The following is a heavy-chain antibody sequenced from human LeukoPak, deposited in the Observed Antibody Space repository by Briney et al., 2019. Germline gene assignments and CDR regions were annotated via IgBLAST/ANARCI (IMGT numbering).Heavy chain of an antibody. CDR1: GYTFTSYG. V-gene: IGHV1-18*01. CDR2: ISAYNGNT. Sequence: ASVKVSCKASGYTFTSYGISWVRQAPGQGLEWMGWISAYNGNTNYAQKLQGRVTMTTDTSTSTAYMELRSLRSDDTAVYYWGRVGVPAASYYMDVWGKGTTVTVSS. CDR3: GRVGVPAASYYMDV. J-gene: IGHJ6*03. D-gene: IGHD2-2*01.